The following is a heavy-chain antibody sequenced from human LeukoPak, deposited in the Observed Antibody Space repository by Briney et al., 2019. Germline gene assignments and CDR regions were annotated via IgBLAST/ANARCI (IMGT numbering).Heavy chain of an antibody. Sequence: SEPLSLTCAVYGGTFSGYYWSWIRQPPGKGLEWIGEINHSGSTNYNPSLKSRVTISVDTSKNQFSLKLSSVTAADTAVYYCARGPQWLQSYYYGMDVWGQGTTVTVSS. CDR2: INHSGST. CDR3: ARGPQWLQSYYYGMDV. V-gene: IGHV4-34*01. CDR1: GGTFSGYY. D-gene: IGHD6-19*01. J-gene: IGHJ6*02.